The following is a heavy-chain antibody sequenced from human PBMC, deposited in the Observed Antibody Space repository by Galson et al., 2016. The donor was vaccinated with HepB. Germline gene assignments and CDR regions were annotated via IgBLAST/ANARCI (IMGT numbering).Heavy chain of an antibody. CDR3: VRDDDKSGNNLDY. CDR1: GFMFNRYG. D-gene: IGHD1/OR15-1a*01. J-gene: IGHJ4*02. Sequence: SLRLSCAASGFMFNRYGMHWVRQAPGKGLEWVAVIGRDGVNRFYGGSVKGRFTISRDNSKNTLDLQRNSLRAEDTALYYCVRDDDKSGNNLDYWGQGTLVTVSS. V-gene: IGHV3-33*01. CDR2: IGRDGVNR.